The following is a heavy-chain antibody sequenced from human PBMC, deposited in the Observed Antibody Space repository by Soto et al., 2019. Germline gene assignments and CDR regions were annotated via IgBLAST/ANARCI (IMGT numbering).Heavy chain of an antibody. D-gene: IGHD2-2*01. Sequence: EVQLVESGGGLVKPGGSLRLSCAASGFTFSSYSMNWVRQAPGKGLEWVSSISSSSSTIYYADSVKGRFTISRDNAKNSLYLQMNSLRAEDTAVYYCARDDGSSTTIFDYWGQGTLVTVSS. V-gene: IGHV3-21*04. J-gene: IGHJ4*02. CDR1: GFTFSSYS. CDR3: ARDDGSSTTIFDY. CDR2: ISSSSSTI.